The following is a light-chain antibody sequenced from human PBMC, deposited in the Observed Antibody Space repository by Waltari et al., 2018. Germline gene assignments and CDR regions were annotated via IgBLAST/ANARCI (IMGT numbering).Light chain of an antibody. CDR3: QQYNDWPYT. Sequence: EIVMTQSPVTLSVSPGERAALSCRPSQSVRTNLAWYQQRPGQTPMLLIHGTSTRATEIPARFSGSGSGTEFTLTISSLQSEDFAVYYCQQYNDWPYTFGQGTKLEIK. V-gene: IGKV3-15*01. CDR2: GTS. J-gene: IGKJ2*01. CDR1: QSVRTN.